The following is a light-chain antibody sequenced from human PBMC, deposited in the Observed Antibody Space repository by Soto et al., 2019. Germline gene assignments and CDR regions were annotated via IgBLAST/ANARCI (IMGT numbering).Light chain of an antibody. J-gene: IGLJ1*01. V-gene: IGLV2-14*01. Sequence: QSALTQPASVSGSPGQSITISCTGTSSDVGDYKYVSWYQQHPDKAPKLIIFVNSNRPSGVSNRFSGSKSGNTAFLTISGLQAEDEADYYCSSYTSSDTPYVFGTGTKVTVL. CDR1: SSDVGDYKY. CDR3: SSYTSSDTPYV. CDR2: VNS.